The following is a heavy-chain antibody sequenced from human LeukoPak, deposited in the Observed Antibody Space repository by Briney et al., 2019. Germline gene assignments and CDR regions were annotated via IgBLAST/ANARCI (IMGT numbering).Heavy chain of an antibody. CDR3: AREHTYYYDSSGYYFDY. V-gene: IGHV1-46*01. D-gene: IGHD3-22*01. Sequence: ASVTVSCKASGYTFTSYYMHWVRQAPGQGLAWMGIINPSGGSTSYAQKFQGRVTMTRDTSTSTVYMELSSLRSEDTAVYYCAREHTYYYDSSGYYFDYWGQGTLVTVSS. J-gene: IGHJ4*02. CDR1: GYTFTSYY. CDR2: INPSGGST.